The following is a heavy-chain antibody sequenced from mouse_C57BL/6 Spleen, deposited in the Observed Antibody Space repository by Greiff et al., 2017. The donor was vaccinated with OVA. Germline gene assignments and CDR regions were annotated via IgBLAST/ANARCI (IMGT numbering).Heavy chain of an antibody. CDR1: GFTFSSYG. D-gene: IGHD1-1*01. V-gene: IGHV5-6*02. CDR2: ISSGGSYT. J-gene: IGHJ2*01. Sequence: DVMLVESGGDLVKPGGSLKLSCAASGFTFSSYGMSWVRQTPDKRLEWVATISSGGSYTYYPDSVKGRFTISRDNAKNTLYLQMSSLKSEDTAMYYCARQTTVVPYYFDYWGQGTTLTVSS. CDR3: ARQTTVVPYYFDY.